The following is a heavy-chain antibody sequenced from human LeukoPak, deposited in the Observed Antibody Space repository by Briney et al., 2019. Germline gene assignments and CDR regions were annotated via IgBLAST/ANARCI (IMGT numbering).Heavy chain of an antibody. J-gene: IGHJ6*02. CDR2: TSYSGNT. V-gene: IGHV4-59*01. Sequence: PSETLSLTCIVSGGSIGNYYWNWIRHPPGRGLEWIGYTSYSGNTIYNPSLKSRVTISIDPFKNQLSLKVTSVTAADTAVYYCARDHGYFGMDVWGQGTTVTISS. CDR3: ARDHGYFGMDV. CDR1: GGSIGNYY.